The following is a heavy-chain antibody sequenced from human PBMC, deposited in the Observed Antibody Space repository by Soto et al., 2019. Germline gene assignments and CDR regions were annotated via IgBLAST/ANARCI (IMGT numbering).Heavy chain of an antibody. CDR2: ISSSSNYI. V-gene: IGHV3-21*01. CDR3: ARDLGPRTSCYDY. J-gene: IGHJ4*02. CDR1: GFTFSSYS. Sequence: GGSLRLSCAASGFTFSSYSMNWVRQAPGKGLEWVSSISSSSNYIYYPDSLKGRFTISRDNAKNSLYLQMNSLRAEDTAVYYCARDLGPRTSCYDYWGQGTLVTVSS. D-gene: IGHD2-2*01.